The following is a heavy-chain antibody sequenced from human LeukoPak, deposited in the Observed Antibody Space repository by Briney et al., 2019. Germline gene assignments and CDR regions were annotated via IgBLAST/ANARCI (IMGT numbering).Heavy chain of an antibody. J-gene: IGHJ4*02. CDR3: ATTPALAVAGTLDPKE. Sequence: PSETLSLTCTVSGGSISSSSYYWGWIRQSPGKGLEWIGSIFYSGSTYYNPSLKSRVTISIDTSENQFSLKLSSATAADTAVYYCATTPALAVAGTLDPKEWGQGTLVTVSS. CDR1: GGSISSSSYY. CDR2: IFYSGST. D-gene: IGHD6-19*01. V-gene: IGHV4-39*01.